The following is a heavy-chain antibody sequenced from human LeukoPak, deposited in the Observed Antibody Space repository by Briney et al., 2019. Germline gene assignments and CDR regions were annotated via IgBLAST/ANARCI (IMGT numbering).Heavy chain of an antibody. V-gene: IGHV5-51*01. CDR1: GYSFTSYW. CDR3: ARFLRITMVRGVNRWFDP. D-gene: IGHD3-10*01. J-gene: IGHJ5*02. Sequence: RGESLEISCKGSGYSFTSYWIGWVRQMPGKGLEWMGIIYPGDSDTRYSPSFQGQVTISADKSISTAYLQWSSLKASDTAMYYCARFLRITMVRGVNRWFDPWGQGTLVTVSS. CDR2: IYPGDSDT.